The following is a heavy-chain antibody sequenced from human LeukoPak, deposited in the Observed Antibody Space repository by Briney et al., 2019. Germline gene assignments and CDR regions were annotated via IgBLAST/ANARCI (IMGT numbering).Heavy chain of an antibody. V-gene: IGHV3-7*05. CDR1: GFTFSNYW. D-gene: IGHD5-18*01. CDR3: APMAADTAMVGMDV. CDR2: IKRDGSEK. J-gene: IGHJ6*02. Sequence: GGSLRLSCAASGFTFSNYWMSWVRQAPGKGLEWVANIKRDGSEKYYVDSVKGRCTISRDNTKNSLYLQMNSLRAADTAVYYCAPMAADTAMVGMDVWGQGTEVTVSS.